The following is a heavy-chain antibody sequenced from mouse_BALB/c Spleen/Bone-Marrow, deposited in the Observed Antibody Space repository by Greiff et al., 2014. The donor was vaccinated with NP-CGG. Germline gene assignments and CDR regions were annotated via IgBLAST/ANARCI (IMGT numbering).Heavy chain of an antibody. V-gene: IGHV1-7*01. CDR2: INPSTGYT. D-gene: IGHD2-12*01. J-gene: IGHJ2*01. Sequence: VQLQQSGAERAKPGASVKMSCKASGYTFTSYWMHWVKQRPGQGLEWIGYINPSTGYTEYNQKFKDKATLTADKSSSTAYMQLSSLTSEDSAVYYCARWGDDGTFDYWGQGTTLTVSS. CDR3: ARWGDDGTFDY. CDR1: GYTFTSYW.